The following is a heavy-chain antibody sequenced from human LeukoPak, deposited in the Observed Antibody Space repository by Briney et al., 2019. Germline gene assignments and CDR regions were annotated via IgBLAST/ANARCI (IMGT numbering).Heavy chain of an antibody. D-gene: IGHD3-10*01. CDR2: FVPEDGET. V-gene: IGHV1-24*01. CDR1: GYTLTELS. J-gene: IGHJ4*02. CDR3: ATLRSYYGSGSYYY. Sequence: ASVKVSCKVSGYTLTELSMHWVRQAPGKGLEWMGGFVPEDGETIYAQKFQGRVTMTEDTSTDTAYMELSSLRSEDTAVYYCATLRSYYGSGSYYYWGQGTLVTVSS.